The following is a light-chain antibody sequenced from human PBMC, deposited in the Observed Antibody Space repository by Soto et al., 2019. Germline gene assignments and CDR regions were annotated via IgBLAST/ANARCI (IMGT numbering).Light chain of an antibody. CDR3: MQALQSPLT. CDR1: QSLLHSNGYNY. CDR2: LSS. J-gene: IGKJ4*01. Sequence: DIVMTQSPLSLPVTPGEPASISCRSSQSLLHSNGYNYLVWYLQKPGQSPQLLIYLSSNPAYGVPDRFGGSGSGTDFTLKISRVEAEDVGVYYCMQALQSPLTFGGGTKVEIK. V-gene: IGKV2-28*01.